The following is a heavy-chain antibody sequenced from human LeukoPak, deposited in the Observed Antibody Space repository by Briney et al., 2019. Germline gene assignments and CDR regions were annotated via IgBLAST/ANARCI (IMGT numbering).Heavy chain of an antibody. CDR1: GFTFSSYA. Sequence: GGSLRLSCAASGFTFSSYAMNWVRQAPGKGLECVSGISGSGSSTYYTDSVKGRFTISRDNSKNTLYLQMNSLRAEDTAVYYCARDGYYYDSSGRAFDIWGQGTMVTVSS. J-gene: IGHJ3*02. CDR3: ARDGYYYDSSGRAFDI. D-gene: IGHD3-22*01. V-gene: IGHV3-23*01. CDR2: ISGSGSST.